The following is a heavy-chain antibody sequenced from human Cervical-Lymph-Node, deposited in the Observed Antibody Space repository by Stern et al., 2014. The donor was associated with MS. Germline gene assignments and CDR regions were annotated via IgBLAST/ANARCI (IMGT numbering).Heavy chain of an antibody. J-gene: IGHJ3*01. Sequence: VHLVESGAEMKKPGSSVKVSCKASGGTFSNYAFNWVRQAPGQGLEWMGLIIPIYGTPNYAPKFQGRVTIIADESTVFMELTNLRSEDAAVYYCAIFHPPRWGQGTMVTVSS. CDR2: IIPIYGTP. CDR3: AIFHPPR. CDR1: GGTFSNYA. V-gene: IGHV1-69*01.